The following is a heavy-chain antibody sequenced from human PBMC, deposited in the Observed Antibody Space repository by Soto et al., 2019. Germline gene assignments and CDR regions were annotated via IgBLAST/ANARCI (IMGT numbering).Heavy chain of an antibody. D-gene: IGHD4-17*01. V-gene: IGHV4-34*01. CDR2: INHSGST. CDR1: GGSFSGYY. J-gene: IGHJ3*02. Sequence: SETLSLTCAVYGGSFSGYYWSWIRQPPGKGLEWIGEINHSGSTNYNPSLKSRVTISVDTSKNQFSLKLSSVTAADTAVYYCARTTVTNDAFDIWGQGTMVTVSS. CDR3: ARTTVTNDAFDI.